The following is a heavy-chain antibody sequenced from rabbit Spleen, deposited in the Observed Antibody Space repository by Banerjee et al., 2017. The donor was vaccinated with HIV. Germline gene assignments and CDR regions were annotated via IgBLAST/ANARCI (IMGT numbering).Heavy chain of an antibody. CDR3: ARKNSNAYYPDFAL. D-gene: IGHD1-1*01. CDR2: IYADSSGST. Sequence: QSLEESGGDLVKPGASLTLTCTASGFSFSSRYYMCWVRQAPGKGLEWIACIYADSSGSTYYASWAKGRFTISKTSSTTVTLQMTSLTAADTAAYFCARKNSNAYYPDFALWGQGTLVTVS. J-gene: IGHJ3*01. V-gene: IGHV1S40*01. CDR1: GFSFSSRYY.